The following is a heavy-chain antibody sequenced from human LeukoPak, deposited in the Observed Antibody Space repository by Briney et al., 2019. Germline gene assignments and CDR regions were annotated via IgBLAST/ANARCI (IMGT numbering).Heavy chain of an antibody. Sequence: PGGSLRLSCAASGFTFNSYNMNWVRQAPGKGLEWVSSITSTSSYIYDADSVKGRFTISRDNSKNTLYLQMNSLRAEDTAVYYCAKEPELLPPGFDYWGQGTLVTVSS. V-gene: IGHV3-21*04. D-gene: IGHD2-15*01. CDR3: AKEPELLPPGFDY. J-gene: IGHJ4*02. CDR2: ITSTSSYI. CDR1: GFTFNSYN.